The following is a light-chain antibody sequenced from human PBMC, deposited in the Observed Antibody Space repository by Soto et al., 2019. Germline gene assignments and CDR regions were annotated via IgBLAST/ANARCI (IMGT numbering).Light chain of an antibody. V-gene: IGKV3D-15*01. CDR2: GAS. CDR1: HSVDGN. Sequence: EIVMTQSPGTLSVSTGQGATLSCRASHSVDGNLAWYQQKPGQAPRLLIFGASTRPTGIPDRFSGSGSGTEFTLTISSLQSEDFAVYYCQQYDKWPLTFGGGTKVDIK. J-gene: IGKJ4*01. CDR3: QQYDKWPLT.